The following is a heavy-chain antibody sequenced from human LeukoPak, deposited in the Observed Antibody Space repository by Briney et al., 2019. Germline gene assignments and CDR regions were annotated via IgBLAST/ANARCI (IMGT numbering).Heavy chain of an antibody. V-gene: IGHV3-49*03. Sequence: QAGGSLRLSCAASGFTFSSYSMSWFRQAPGKGLEWVGFIRSKAYGGTTEYAASVKGRFTISRDDSKSIAYLQMNSLKTEDTAVYYCTREREKEYSSSHHDYWGQGTLVTVSS. CDR3: TREREKEYSSSHHDY. CDR1: GFTFSSYS. D-gene: IGHD6-6*01. CDR2: IRSKAYGGTT. J-gene: IGHJ4*02.